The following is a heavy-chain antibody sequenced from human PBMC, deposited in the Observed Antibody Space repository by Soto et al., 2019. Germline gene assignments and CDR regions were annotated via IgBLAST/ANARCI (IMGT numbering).Heavy chain of an antibody. CDR2: ISGSGNQI. V-gene: IGHV3-23*01. Sequence: EVQLSQSGGGLVRPGGSLRLSCAGSGFTFDDYAINWVRQAPGKGLEWVSGISGSGNQIDYTDSVEGRFIISRDDSKNTVFLQMNGLSAEDTAVYFCAKNQDWNRPDPGVFDVWGQGTTVTVTS. CDR3: AKNQDWNRPDPGVFDV. CDR1: GFTFDDYA. J-gene: IGHJ3*01. D-gene: IGHD1-1*01.